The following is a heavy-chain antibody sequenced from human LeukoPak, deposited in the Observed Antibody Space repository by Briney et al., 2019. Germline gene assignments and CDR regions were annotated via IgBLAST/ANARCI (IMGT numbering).Heavy chain of an antibody. CDR3: AAQYQLPSNAFDI. J-gene: IGHJ3*02. CDR1: GVTFSNYA. Sequence: GGSLRLSCAASGVTFSNYAMSWVRQAPGKGLEWVSAIGGSGGSTYYADSVKGRFTISRDNSNNTLYLQMNSLRPEDTAVYYCAAQYQLPSNAFDIWGQGTRVTVSS. V-gene: IGHV3-23*01. D-gene: IGHD2-2*01. CDR2: IGGSGGST.